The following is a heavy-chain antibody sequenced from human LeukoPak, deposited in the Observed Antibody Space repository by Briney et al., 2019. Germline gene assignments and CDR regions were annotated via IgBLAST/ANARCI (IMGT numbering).Heavy chain of an antibody. V-gene: IGHV4-34*01. Sequence: SETLSLTCAVYGGSFSGYYWSWIRQPPGKGLEWIGEINHSGSTNYNPSLKSRVTISVDTSKNQFSLKRSSVTAADTAVYYCARPGGYYYDSSGYYPLDYWGQGTLVTVSS. D-gene: IGHD3-22*01. CDR3: ARPGGYYYDSSGYYPLDY. CDR1: GGSFSGYY. CDR2: INHSGST. J-gene: IGHJ4*02.